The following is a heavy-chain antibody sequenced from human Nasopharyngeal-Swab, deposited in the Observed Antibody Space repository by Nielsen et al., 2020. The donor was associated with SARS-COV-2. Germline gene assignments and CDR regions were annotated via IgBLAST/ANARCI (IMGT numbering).Heavy chain of an antibody. V-gene: IGHV4-34*01. J-gene: IGHJ4*02. Sequence: SETLSLTCAVYGGSFSGYYWSWIRQPPGKGLEWIGEINHSGSTNYNPSLKSRVTISVDTSKNQFSLKLSSVTAADTAVYYCARRGGNWNYGMDFDYWGQGTLVTVSS. D-gene: IGHD1-7*01. CDR3: ARRGGNWNYGMDFDY. CDR2: INHSGST. CDR1: GGSFSGYY.